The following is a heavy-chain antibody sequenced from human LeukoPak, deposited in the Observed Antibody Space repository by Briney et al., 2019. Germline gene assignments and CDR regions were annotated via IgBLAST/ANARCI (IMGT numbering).Heavy chain of an antibody. CDR1: GFSVSSNY. CDR2: IYSSGSI. V-gene: IGHV3-53*01. Sequence: GGSLRLSCAASGFSVSSNYMSWVRQAPGKGLEWVSVIYSSGSIYYADSVKGRFTISRDNSKNTLYPQMNSLRAEDTAIYYCARDFPSGPERVLDYWGQGTLVTVSS. CDR3: ARDFPSGPERVLDY. J-gene: IGHJ4*02. D-gene: IGHD2-15*01.